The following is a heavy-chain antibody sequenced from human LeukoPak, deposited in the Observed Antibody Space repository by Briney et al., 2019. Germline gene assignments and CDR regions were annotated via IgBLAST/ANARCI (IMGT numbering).Heavy chain of an antibody. J-gene: IGHJ5*02. V-gene: IGHV4-59*01. CDR1: GGTISTYY. CDR2: IYYSGST. Sequence: SETLTLTCTVSGGTISTYYWSWIRQPPGKGLEWIGYIYYSGSTNYNPSLKSRVTISVDTSKNQFSLKLSSVTAADTAVYYCARAVAGWFDPWGQGTLVTVSS. CDR3: ARAVAGWFDP. D-gene: IGHD6-19*01.